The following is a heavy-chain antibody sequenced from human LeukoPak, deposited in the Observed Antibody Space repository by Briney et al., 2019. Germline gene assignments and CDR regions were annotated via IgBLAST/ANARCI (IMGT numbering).Heavy chain of an antibody. CDR3: ARGSGYYDSSGYSP. V-gene: IGHV4-39*01. CDR1: GGSISSSSYY. Sequence: SETLSLTCTVSGGSISSSSYYWGWIRQPPGKGLEWIGSIYYSGSTYYNPSLESRVTISVDTSKNQFSLKLSSVTAADTAVYYCARGSGYYDSSGYSPWGQGTLVTVSS. J-gene: IGHJ5*02. CDR2: IYYSGST. D-gene: IGHD3-22*01.